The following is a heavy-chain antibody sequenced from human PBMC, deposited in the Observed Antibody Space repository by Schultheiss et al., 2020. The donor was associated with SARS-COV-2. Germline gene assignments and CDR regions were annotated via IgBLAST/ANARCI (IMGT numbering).Heavy chain of an antibody. CDR2: ISSSSSYI. CDR1: GFTFSSYS. D-gene: IGHD1-26*01. Sequence: GGSLRLSCAASGFTFSSYSMNWVRQAPGKGLEWVSSISSSSSYIYYADAVKGRFTISRDNAKNSLYLQMNRLRAEDTAVYYCARGSGWELLHFDSWVQGTLGTGSS. V-gene: IGHV3-21*01. J-gene: IGHJ4*02. CDR3: ARGSGWELLHFDS.